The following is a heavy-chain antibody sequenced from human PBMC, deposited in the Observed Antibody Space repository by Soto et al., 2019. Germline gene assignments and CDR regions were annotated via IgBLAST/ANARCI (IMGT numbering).Heavy chain of an antibody. Sequence: QLQLQESGSGLVKPSQTLSLTCAVSGCSISSGGYSWSWIRQPPGKGLEWIGYIYHSGSTYYNPSLKSRVTISVDRSKNQFSLKLSSVTAADTAVYYCARGTTVDRVDYWGQGTLVTVSS. V-gene: IGHV4-30-2*01. CDR1: GCSISSGGYS. D-gene: IGHD4-17*01. CDR2: IYHSGST. J-gene: IGHJ4*02. CDR3: ARGTTVDRVDY.